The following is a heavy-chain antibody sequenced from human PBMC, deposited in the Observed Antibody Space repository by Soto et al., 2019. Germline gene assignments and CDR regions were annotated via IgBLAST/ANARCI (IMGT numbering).Heavy chain of an antibody. Sequence: SGPTLVNPTQTLTLTCTFSGFSVSTSGVGVGWIRQPPGKALEWLALIYWDDDKRYSPSLKSRLTITKDTSKNQVVLTMTNMDLGEKAKFYWAKRGGGSGGPGGGDAFDIWGQGTMVTVSS. CDR3: AKRGGGSGGPGGGDAFDI. D-gene: IGHD3-10*01. CDR2: IYWDDDK. J-gene: IGHJ3*02. CDR1: GFSVSTSGVG. V-gene: IGHV2-5*02.